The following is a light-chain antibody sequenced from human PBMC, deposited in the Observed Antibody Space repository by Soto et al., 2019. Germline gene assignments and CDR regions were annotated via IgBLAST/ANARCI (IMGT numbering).Light chain of an antibody. CDR3: AAWDASLTDPVV. CDR1: SSNIGSNT. CDR2: GNN. Sequence: QSVLTQPPSAAGTPGQRVTISCSGSSSNIGSNTVNWYQQLPGTAPKLLIYGNNQRPSGVPDRFSGSKSGTSASLAISGLQSEDEADYYCAAWDASLTDPVVFGGGTQLTVL. J-gene: IGLJ2*01. V-gene: IGLV1-44*01.